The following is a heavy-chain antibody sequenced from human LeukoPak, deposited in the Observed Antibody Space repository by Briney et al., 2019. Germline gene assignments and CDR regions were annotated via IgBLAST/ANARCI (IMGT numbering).Heavy chain of an antibody. D-gene: IGHD3-16*02. J-gene: IGHJ4*02. V-gene: IGHV4-34*01. CDR2: INHSGST. Sequence: SETLSLTCAVYGGSFSGYYWSWIRQPPGKGLEWIGEINHSGSTNYNPSLKSRVTISVDTSKNQFSLKLSSVTAADTAVYYCARGRDDYVWGSHRYTYFDYWGQGTLVTVSS. CDR1: GGSFSGYY. CDR3: ARGRDDYVWGSHRYTYFDY.